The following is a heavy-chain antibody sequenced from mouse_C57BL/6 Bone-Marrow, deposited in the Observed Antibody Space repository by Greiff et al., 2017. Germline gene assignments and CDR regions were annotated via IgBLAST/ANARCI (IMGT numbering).Heavy chain of an antibody. CDR3: TRGRDFDY. Sequence: QVQLQQSGAELVKPGASVKLSCKASGYTFTSYWMHWVKQRPGRGLEWIGRIDPKSGGTKYNEKFKGKATLTVDKSSSTAYMQLSSLTSEDSAVYYCTRGRDFDYWGQGTTLTVSS. V-gene: IGHV1-72*01. J-gene: IGHJ2*01. CDR1: GYTFTSYW. CDR2: IDPKSGGT.